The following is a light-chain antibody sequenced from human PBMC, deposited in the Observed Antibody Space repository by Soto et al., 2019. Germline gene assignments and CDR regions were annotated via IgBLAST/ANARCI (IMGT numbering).Light chain of an antibody. CDR1: QDIRSS. CDR2: GAS. CDR3: QQESSWPLT. J-gene: IGKJ4*01. Sequence: EIVMTQSPATLSVSPGERVTLSCRASQDIRSSLAWYQQKPGQAPRLLIYGASIRATGVPATFSGSGSGTEFTLSISSLQSEHLGVYYCQQESSWPLTFCGGTKVEIK. V-gene: IGKV3-15*01.